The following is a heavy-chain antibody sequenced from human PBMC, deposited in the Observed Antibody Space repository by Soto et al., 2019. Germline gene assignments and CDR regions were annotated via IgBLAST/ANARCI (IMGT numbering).Heavy chain of an antibody. Sequence: EVQLVESGGGLVQPGGSLRLSCAASGFTFSSYSMNWVRQAPGKGLEWVSYISSSSSTIYYADSVKGRFTISRDNAKNSLYLQMNGVRDEDTAVYYCARGAYYYDSSGLSYWGQGTLVTVSS. D-gene: IGHD3-22*01. CDR1: GFTFSSYS. V-gene: IGHV3-48*02. CDR3: ARGAYYYDSSGLSY. CDR2: ISSSSSTI. J-gene: IGHJ4*02.